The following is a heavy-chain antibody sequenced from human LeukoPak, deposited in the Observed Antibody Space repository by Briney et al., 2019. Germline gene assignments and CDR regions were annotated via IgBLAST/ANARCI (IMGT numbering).Heavy chain of an antibody. CDR2: INGDGSGT. CDR1: GFTFSSYW. D-gene: IGHD3-22*01. V-gene: IGHV3-74*01. J-gene: IGHJ4*02. CDR3: AKDQNYESSGYYGGFDC. Sequence: GGSLRLSCAASGFTFSSYWIHWVRQAPGKGLVWVSRINGDGSGTTYADSVKGRFTISRDNSKNTLNLQMNSLRAEDTALYYCAKDQNYESSGYYGGFDCWGQGTLVTVSS.